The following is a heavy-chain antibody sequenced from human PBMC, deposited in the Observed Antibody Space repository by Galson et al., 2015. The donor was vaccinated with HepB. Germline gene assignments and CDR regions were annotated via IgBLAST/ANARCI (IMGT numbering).Heavy chain of an antibody. Sequence: SLRLSCAASGSTFNHYYMNWIRQAPGKGLEWVSYITSDGTTMYYADSVKGRFTISRDNAKNSLYLEMISLRAEDTAVYYCARDSFGEGPEFDYWGQGTLVTVSS. CDR1: GSTFNHYY. V-gene: IGHV3-11*01. CDR3: ARDSFGEGPEFDY. CDR2: ITSDGTTM. J-gene: IGHJ4*02. D-gene: IGHD3-10*01.